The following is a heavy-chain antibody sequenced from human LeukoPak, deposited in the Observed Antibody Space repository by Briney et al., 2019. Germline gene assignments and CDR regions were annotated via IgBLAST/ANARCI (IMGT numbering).Heavy chain of an antibody. V-gene: IGHV3-30*02. CDR3: AKDPRRGVVPSYFDY. Sequence: GGSLRLSCAASGFTFSSYGMHWVRQAPGKGLEWVAFIRYDGSNKYYADSVKGRFTISRDDSKNTLYPQMNSLRAEDTAVYYCAKDPRRGVVPSYFDYWGQGTLVTVSS. J-gene: IGHJ4*02. CDR1: GFTFSSYG. D-gene: IGHD3-3*01. CDR2: IRYDGSNK.